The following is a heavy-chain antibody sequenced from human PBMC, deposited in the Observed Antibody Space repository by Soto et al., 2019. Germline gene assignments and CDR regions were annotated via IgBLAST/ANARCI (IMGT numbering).Heavy chain of an antibody. CDR1: GFTFSSYA. CDR2: ISGSGGST. Sequence: GWSLRLACASSGFTFSSYAMRWVRQAPGKGLEWVSAISGSGGSTYYADSVKGRFTISRDNSKNTLYLQMNSLRAEDTAVYYCANGYSSSSAYFDYWGQGTLVTVSS. CDR3: ANGYSSSSAYFDY. V-gene: IGHV3-23*01. J-gene: IGHJ4*02. D-gene: IGHD6-6*01.